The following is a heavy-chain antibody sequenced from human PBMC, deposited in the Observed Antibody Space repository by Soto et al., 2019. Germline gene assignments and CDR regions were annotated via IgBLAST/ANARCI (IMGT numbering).Heavy chain of an antibody. Sequence: GGSLRLSCAASGFDASVNLMNWVRQAPGKGLEWVSSISSSTRYTYYADSLKGRFTISRDNAKNSLYLQMNSLRAEDTAVYYCARGALYYYDSSGYSGSSFDPWGQGTLVTVSS. CDR1: GFDASVNL. J-gene: IGHJ5*02. V-gene: IGHV3-21*01. D-gene: IGHD3-22*01. CDR2: ISSSTRYT. CDR3: ARGALYYYDSSGYSGSSFDP.